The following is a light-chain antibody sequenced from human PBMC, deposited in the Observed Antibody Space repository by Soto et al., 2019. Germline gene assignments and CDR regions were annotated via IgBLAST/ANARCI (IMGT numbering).Light chain of an antibody. V-gene: IGKV3-20*01. Sequence: EIFFTHSPCTLSLSPGERATLSCRASQSVSNNYLAWYQQKPGQAPRLLIYGASNRATGIPDRFSGSGSGTDFTLTISRVEPDDFAVYYCQHFRAFGQGTRLEIK. CDR3: QHFRA. CDR1: QSVSNNY. CDR2: GAS. J-gene: IGKJ5*01.